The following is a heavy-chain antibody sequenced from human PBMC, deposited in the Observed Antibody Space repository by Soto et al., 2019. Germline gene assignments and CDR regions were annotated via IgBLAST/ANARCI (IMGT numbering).Heavy chain of an antibody. V-gene: IGHV3-23*01. Sequence: GGSLRLSCAASGFTFSSYAMSWVRQAPGKGLEWVSAISGSGGSTYYADSVKGRFTISRDNSKNTLYLQMNSLRAEDTAVYYCAKDENPFILSKGWFDPWGQGTLVTVSS. CDR1: GFTFSSYA. J-gene: IGHJ5*02. D-gene: IGHD3-10*01. CDR2: ISGSGGST. CDR3: AKDENPFILSKGWFDP.